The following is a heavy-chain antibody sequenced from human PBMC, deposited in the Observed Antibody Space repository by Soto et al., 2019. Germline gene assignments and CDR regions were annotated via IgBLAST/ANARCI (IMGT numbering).Heavy chain of an antibody. CDR2: IYTSGST. J-gene: IGHJ5*02. CDR1: GGSISSYY. D-gene: IGHD6-13*01. V-gene: IGHV4-4*07. Sequence: SETLSLTCTVSGGSISSYYWSWIRQPAGKGLEWIGRIYTSGSTNYNPSLKSRVTMSVDTSKNQFSLKLSSVTAADTAVYYCARDSNSSSWYFGGWFDPWGQGTLVTVSS. CDR3: ARDSNSSSWYFGGWFDP.